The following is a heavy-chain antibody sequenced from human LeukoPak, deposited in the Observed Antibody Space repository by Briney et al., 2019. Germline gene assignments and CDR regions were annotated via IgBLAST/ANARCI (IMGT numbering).Heavy chain of an antibody. V-gene: IGHV5-51*01. Sequence: GESLKISCKGSGYSFTNSWIGWVRQMPGKGLEWMGIIYPGDSDTRYSPSFQGQVTISADKSISTAYLQWSSLKASDTAMYYCASSIAAAGNRRYYYYGMDVWGQGTTVTVSS. J-gene: IGHJ6*02. CDR2: IYPGDSDT. CDR3: ASSIAAAGNRRYYYYGMDV. CDR1: GYSFTNSW. D-gene: IGHD6-13*01.